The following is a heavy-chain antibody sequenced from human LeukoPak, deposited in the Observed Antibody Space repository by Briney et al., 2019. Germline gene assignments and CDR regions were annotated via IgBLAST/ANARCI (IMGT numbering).Heavy chain of an antibody. Sequence: GASVKVSCKASGYTFTSYGISWVRQAPGQGLDWMGWINPDTGGTTYAQKFQGRVTMTRDTSISTAYMEVSRLTSDDTAVYYCARGSWRYSYGYGAALDIWGQGTTVTVSS. D-gene: IGHD5-18*01. CDR2: INPDTGGT. CDR3: ARGSWRYSYGYGAALDI. CDR1: GYTFTSYG. J-gene: IGHJ3*02. V-gene: IGHV1-2*02.